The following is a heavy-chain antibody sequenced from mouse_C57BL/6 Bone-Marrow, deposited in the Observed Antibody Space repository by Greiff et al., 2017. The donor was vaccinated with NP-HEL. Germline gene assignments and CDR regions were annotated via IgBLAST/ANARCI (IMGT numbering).Heavy chain of an antibody. Sequence: DVKLQESGPGLVKPSQSLSLTCSVTGYSITSGYYWNWIRQFPGNKLEWMGYISYDGSNNYNPSLKNRISITRDTSKNQFFLKLNSVTTEDTATYYCARDPGLLASFDYWGQGTTLTVSS. V-gene: IGHV3-6*01. CDR2: ISYDGSN. CDR3: ARDPGLLASFDY. J-gene: IGHJ2*01. D-gene: IGHD2-3*01. CDR1: GYSITSGYY.